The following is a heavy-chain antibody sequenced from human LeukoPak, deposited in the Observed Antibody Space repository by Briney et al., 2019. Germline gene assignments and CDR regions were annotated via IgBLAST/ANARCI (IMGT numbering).Heavy chain of an antibody. CDR3: TPTSTDMDV. J-gene: IGHJ6*03. Sequence: GGSLRLSCAASGFTFSGSAMHWVRQASRKGLEWVGRIRSKANSYATAYAASVKGRFTISRDDSKNTAYLQMNSLKTEDTAVYYCTPTSTDMDVWGKGTTVTVSS. D-gene: IGHD2-2*01. CDR1: GFTFSGSA. V-gene: IGHV3-73*01. CDR2: IRSKANSYAT.